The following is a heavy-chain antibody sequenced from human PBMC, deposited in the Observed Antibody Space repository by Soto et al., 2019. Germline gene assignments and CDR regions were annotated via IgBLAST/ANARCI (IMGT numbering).Heavy chain of an antibody. CDR2: INAANGDI. CDR1: GYTFTAYP. J-gene: IGHJ4*02. CDR3: AKKDYYAAGVYHFDH. D-gene: IGHD3-10*01. Sequence: QAQLVQSGAEVKKPGASVKVSCRASGYTFTAYPLHWVRQAPGQRLEWMGWINAANGDIGYSREFQGRVTITRDTSASTVYMEVSSLTSEDTAVYYCAKKDYYAAGVYHFDHWGQGTLVTVSS. V-gene: IGHV1-3*01.